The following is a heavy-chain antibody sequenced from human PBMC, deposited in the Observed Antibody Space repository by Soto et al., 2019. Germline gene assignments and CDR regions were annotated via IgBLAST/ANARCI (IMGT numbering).Heavy chain of an antibody. Sequence: PGGSLRLSCAAAGFSFNTYWMSWVRQAPGKGLEWVAVIWYDGSNKYYADSVEGRFTISRDNSKNTLYLQMNSLRAEDTAVYYCARGKTGSSGYPDYWGQGTLVTVSS. V-gene: IGHV3-33*08. CDR2: IWYDGSNK. J-gene: IGHJ4*02. CDR3: ARGKTGSSGYPDY. D-gene: IGHD3-22*01. CDR1: GFSFNTYW.